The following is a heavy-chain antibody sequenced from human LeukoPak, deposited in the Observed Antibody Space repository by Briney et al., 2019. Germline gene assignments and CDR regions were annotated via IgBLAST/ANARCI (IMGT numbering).Heavy chain of an antibody. J-gene: IGHJ4*02. CDR3: ARGRPFFDY. CDR1: GVSMSSSSYY. CDR2: IYYSGST. V-gene: IGHV4-39*07. Sequence: PSETLSLTCTVSGVSMSSSSYYWGWIRQPPGKGLEWIGSIYYSGSTYYNPSLKSRVTISVDTSKNQFSLKLSSVTAADTAVYYCARGRPFFDYWGQGTLVTVSS.